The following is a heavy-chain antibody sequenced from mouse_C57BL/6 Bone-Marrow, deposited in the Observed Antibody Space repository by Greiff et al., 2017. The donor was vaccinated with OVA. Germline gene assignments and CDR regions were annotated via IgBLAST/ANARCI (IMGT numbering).Heavy chain of an antibody. CDR1: GFTFSDYY. CDR3: ARQRGYGGFAY. D-gene: IGHD3-1*01. V-gene: IGHV5-12*01. J-gene: IGHJ3*01. Sequence: EVMLVESGGGLVQPGGSLKLSCAASGFTFSDYYMYWVRQTPEKRLEWVAYISNGGGSTYYPDTVKGRFTISRDNAKNTLYLQMSRLKSEDTAMYYCARQRGYGGFAYWGQGTLVTVSA. CDR2: ISNGGGST.